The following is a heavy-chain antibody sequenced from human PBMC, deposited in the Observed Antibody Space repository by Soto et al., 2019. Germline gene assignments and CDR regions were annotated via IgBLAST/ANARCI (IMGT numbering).Heavy chain of an antibody. CDR1: GFTFSIYA. D-gene: IGHD4-17*01. CDR2: ISGSGGST. V-gene: IGHV3-23*01. J-gene: IGHJ4*02. CDR3: ARVERDRYGDYVDY. Sequence: GGSLRLSCAASGFTFSIYAMSWFRQAPGKGLEWVSAISGSGGSTYYADSVKGRFTISRDNSKNSLYLQMNSLRAEDTAVYYCARVERDRYGDYVDYWGQGTLVTVSS.